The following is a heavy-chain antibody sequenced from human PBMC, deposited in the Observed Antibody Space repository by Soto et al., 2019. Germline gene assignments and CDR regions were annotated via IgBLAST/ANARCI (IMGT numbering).Heavy chain of an antibody. V-gene: IGHV3-53*01. CDR3: ARDPRTTGYYRLDL. J-gene: IGHJ6*02. Sequence: PVGSLRLSCAASGFTVKNYQMNWVRRSPGKGLEWVSVIYSGGVTYYPDSVKGRFTTIRDTSKNTVYLQMNSLRADDTAMYYCARDPRTTGYYRLDLWGQGTKVPVXS. D-gene: IGHD1-1*01. CDR1: GFTVKNYQ. CDR2: IYSGGVT.